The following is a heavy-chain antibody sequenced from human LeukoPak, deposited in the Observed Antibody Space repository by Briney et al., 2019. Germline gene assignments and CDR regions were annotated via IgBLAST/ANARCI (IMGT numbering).Heavy chain of an antibody. D-gene: IGHD6-13*01. CDR1: GYSISSGYY. J-gene: IGHJ3*02. CDR2: IYHSGST. V-gene: IGHV4-38-2*02. Sequence: SEPLSLTCTVSGYSISSGYYWGWIRQPPGKGLEWIGSIYHSGSTYYNPSLKSRVTISVDTSKNQFSLKLSSVTAADTAVYYCARPAAAGQIDAFDIWGQGTMVTVSS. CDR3: ARPAAAGQIDAFDI.